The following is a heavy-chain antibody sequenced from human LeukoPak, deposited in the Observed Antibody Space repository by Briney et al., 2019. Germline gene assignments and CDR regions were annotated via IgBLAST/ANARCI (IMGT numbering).Heavy chain of an antibody. CDR3: ARLLIAAAGTGWYYYYGMDV. V-gene: IGHV5-10-1*01. J-gene: IGHJ6*04. Sequence: GESLRISCKGSGYNSTSYWISWVRPMPGKGLEWMGRIDPSDSYTNYSPSFQGHVTISADKSISTAYLQWSSLKASDTAMCYCARLLIAAAGTGWYYYYGMDVWGKGTTVTVSS. D-gene: IGHD6-13*01. CDR1: GYNSTSYW. CDR2: IDPSDSYT.